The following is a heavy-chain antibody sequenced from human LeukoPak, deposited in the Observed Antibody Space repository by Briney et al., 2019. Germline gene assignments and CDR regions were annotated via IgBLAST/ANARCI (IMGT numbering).Heavy chain of an antibody. D-gene: IGHD6-19*01. CDR2: ISPSGDST. CDR1: GYTFSNHY. J-gene: IGHJ4*02. Sequence: ASVKVSCKASGYTFSNHYLHWVRQAPEQGLEWMGVISPSGDSTTYAQKFQGRVTMTRDTSTNIVYMELSSLRSEDTAVYYCASEIAMTGYFDYWGQGTLVTVSS. CDR3: ASEIAMTGYFDY. V-gene: IGHV1-46*01.